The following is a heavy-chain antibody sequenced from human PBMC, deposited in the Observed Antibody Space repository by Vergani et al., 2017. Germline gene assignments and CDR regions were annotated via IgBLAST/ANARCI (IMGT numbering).Heavy chain of an antibody. CDR1: GGSVSSGSYY. D-gene: IGHD3-16*01. Sequence: QVQLQESGPGLVKPSETLSLTCTVSGGSVSSGSYYWSWIRQPPGKGLDWIGYIYYSGSTNYNPSLKSRVTISVDTSKNQFSLKLSSVTAAATAVYYCARARSLGGRYDYWGQGTLVTVSS. V-gene: IGHV4-61*01. J-gene: IGHJ4*02. CDR3: ARARSLGGRYDY. CDR2: IYYSGST.